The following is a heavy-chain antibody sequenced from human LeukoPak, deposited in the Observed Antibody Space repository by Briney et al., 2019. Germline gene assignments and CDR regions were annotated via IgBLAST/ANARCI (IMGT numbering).Heavy chain of an antibody. J-gene: IGHJ5*01. CDR3: ARNAVEYQLLSWFDS. CDR2: ISSYSNYI. V-gene: IGHV3-21*01. CDR1: GFTFSSYN. Sequence: GGSLRLSCAASGFTFSSYNINWVRQAPGKGLEWVSSISSYSNYIYYADSVKGRFTISRDNAKNSLYLQMNSLRAEDTAVYYCARNAVEYQLLSWFDSWGQGILVTVSS. D-gene: IGHD2-2*01.